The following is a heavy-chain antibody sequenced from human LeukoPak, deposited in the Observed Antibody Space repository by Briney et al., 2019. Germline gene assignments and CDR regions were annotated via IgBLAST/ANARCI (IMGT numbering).Heavy chain of an antibody. D-gene: IGHD2-15*01. CDR3: ARDIVVVVAVSYFDY. CDR2: IYHSGST. J-gene: IGHJ4*02. V-gene: IGHV4-38-2*02. CDR1: GYSISSGYY. Sequence: SETLSLTCAVSGYSISSGYYWGWIRQPPGKGLEWIGSIYHSGSTYYNPSLKSRVTISVDTSKNQFSLKLSSVTAADTAVYYCARDIVVVVAVSYFDYWGQGTLVTVSS.